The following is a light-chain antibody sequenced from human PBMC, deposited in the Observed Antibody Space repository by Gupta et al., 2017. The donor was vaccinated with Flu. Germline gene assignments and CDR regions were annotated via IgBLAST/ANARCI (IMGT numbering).Light chain of an antibody. CDR3: QKRSNWPPYT. CDR2: DAS. Sequence: EIELTQSPATLSLSPGERATLSCRASQSVSTYLAWYQKKPGQAPRLLIYDASNRATGIPARFSGSGSGTNFTLTNSSLEPEDFAVYYCQKRSNWPPYTFGQGTRLEI. CDR1: QSVSTY. J-gene: IGKJ2*01. V-gene: IGKV3-11*01.